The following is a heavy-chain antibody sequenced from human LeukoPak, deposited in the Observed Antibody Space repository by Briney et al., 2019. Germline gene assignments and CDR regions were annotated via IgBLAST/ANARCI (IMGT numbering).Heavy chain of an antibody. V-gene: IGHV3-74*01. D-gene: IGHD4-23*01. CDR2: INTDGSVT. CDR1: GFTFSNCW. CDR3: ARDPPTVVTPFYYYGMDV. J-gene: IGHJ6*02. Sequence: GGSLRLSCAASGFTFSNCWMHWVRQAPGQGLVWVSHINTDGSVTSYADSVKGRFTISRDNAKNTLYLQMNSLRADDTAVYYCARDPPTVVTPFYYYGMDVWGQGTTVTVSS.